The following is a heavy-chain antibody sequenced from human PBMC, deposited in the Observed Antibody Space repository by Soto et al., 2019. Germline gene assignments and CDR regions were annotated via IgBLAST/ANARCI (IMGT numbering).Heavy chain of an antibody. D-gene: IGHD3-22*01. V-gene: IGHV3-30-3*01. CDR1: GFTFSSYA. Sequence: LRLSCAASGFTFSSYAMHWVRQAPGKGLEWVAVISYDGSNKYYADSVKGRFTISRDNSKNTLYLQMNSLRAEDTAVYYCARVSGYPWWGQGTLVTVSS. CDR2: ISYDGSNK. CDR3: ARVSGYPW. J-gene: IGHJ4*02.